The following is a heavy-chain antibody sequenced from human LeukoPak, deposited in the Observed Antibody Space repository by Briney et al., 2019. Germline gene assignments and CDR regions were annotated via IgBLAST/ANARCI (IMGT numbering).Heavy chain of an antibody. Sequence: ASVKVSCKASGYTFTGYYMHWVRQAPGQGLEWMGWINPNSGGTNYAQKFQGWVTVTRDTSISTAYMELSRLRSDDTAVYYCARSPYCSSTSCYYWFDPWGQGTLVTVSS. J-gene: IGHJ5*02. CDR1: GYTFTGYY. CDR2: INPNSGGT. V-gene: IGHV1-2*04. CDR3: ARSPYCSSTSCYYWFDP. D-gene: IGHD2-2*01.